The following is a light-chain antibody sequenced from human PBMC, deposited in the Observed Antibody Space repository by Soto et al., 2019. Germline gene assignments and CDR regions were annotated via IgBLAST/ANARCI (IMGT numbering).Light chain of an antibody. CDR2: AAS. V-gene: IGKV3-20*01. CDR3: QRYGDSPPNT. J-gene: IGKJ2*01. CDR1: QSVNSRF. Sequence: EIVLTQSPGTLSLSPGESATLSCRASQSVNSRFLAWYQHKPGQAPRLLIYAASTRATGIPDRFSGSASGTDFFTLTISRLEPEDVAVYYCQRYGDSPPNTCGQGTKLEIK.